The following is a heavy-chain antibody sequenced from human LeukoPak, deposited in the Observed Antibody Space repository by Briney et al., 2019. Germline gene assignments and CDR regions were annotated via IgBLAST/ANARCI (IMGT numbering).Heavy chain of an antibody. CDR3: AKERTSEGYFDY. D-gene: IGHD1-1*01. CDR2: IRSKADSHAT. CDR1: ALTFSGSA. V-gene: IGHV3-73*01. J-gene: IGHJ4*02. Sequence: EGSLRLSCAASALTFSGSAMHWVRQASGKGLEWIGRIRSKADSHATAYAASVKARFTISRDNTKNTLYLQMTSLRAEDTAVYYCAKERTSEGYFDYWGQGTLVTVSS.